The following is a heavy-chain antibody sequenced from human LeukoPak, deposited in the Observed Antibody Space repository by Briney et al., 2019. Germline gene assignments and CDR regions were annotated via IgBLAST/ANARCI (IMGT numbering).Heavy chain of an antibody. CDR2: ISGSGVI. Sequence: SETLSLTCTVSGVPITTYYLSWIRQSAGMGLEWIGRISGSGVITYNPSLKSRVILSLDTSNNHFSLKLISVTAADTAVYYCARDSGTTGEVKFDPWGQGMLVTVSS. CDR3: ARDSGTTGEVKFDP. CDR1: GVPITTYY. J-gene: IGHJ5*02. V-gene: IGHV4-4*07. D-gene: IGHD3-10*01.